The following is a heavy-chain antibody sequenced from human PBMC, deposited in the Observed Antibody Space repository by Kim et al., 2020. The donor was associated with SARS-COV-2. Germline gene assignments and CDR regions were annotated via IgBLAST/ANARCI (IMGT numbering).Heavy chain of an antibody. V-gene: IGHV3-33*01. J-gene: IGHJ4*02. D-gene: IGHD1-26*01. Sequence: DGSNKYYADSVKGRFTISRDNSKNTLYLQMNSLRAEDTAVYYCARDMGAIWGQGTLVTVSS. CDR2: DGSNK. CDR3: ARDMGAI.